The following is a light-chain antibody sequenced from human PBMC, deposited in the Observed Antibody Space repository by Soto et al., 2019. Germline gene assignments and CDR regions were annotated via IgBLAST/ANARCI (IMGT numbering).Light chain of an antibody. CDR2: SNN. CDR1: RSNIGSNP. Sequence: QSVLTQPPSASGPPGQRVTISCSGSRSNIGSNPVNWYQQVPGTAPKLLIYSNNQRPSGVPDRFSGSKSGTSASLAISGLQSEDETDYYCAAWDDSLNGYVFGIGTKLTVL. CDR3: AAWDDSLNGYV. J-gene: IGLJ1*01. V-gene: IGLV1-44*01.